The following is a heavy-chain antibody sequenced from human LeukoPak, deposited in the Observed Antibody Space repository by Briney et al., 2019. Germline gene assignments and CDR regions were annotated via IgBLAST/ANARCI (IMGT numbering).Heavy chain of an antibody. CDR3: AKEASSSSWYAMISRTWFDP. V-gene: IGHV3-23*01. Sequence: AGNLRLSCAASGFTFSSYALNRLLQGPGKERNWVLAISGSSGRSSYAVSVKGRFTSSRDNWKNSLYLRLTRLRAEDTAVYYCAKEASSSSWYAMISRTWFDPWGQGKLVTVSS. CDR1: GFTFSSYA. D-gene: IGHD6-13*01. CDR2: ISGSSGRS. J-gene: IGHJ5*02.